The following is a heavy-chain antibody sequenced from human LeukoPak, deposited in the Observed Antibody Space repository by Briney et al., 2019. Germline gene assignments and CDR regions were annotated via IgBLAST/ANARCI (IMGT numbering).Heavy chain of an antibody. CDR1: GYSFTSYW. Sequence: GESLKISCKGSGYSFTSYWIGWVRQMPGKGLEWMGIIYPGDSDTRYSPSFQGQVTISADKSISTAYLQWSNLKASDTAMYYCARSLIRYFDWSSSGWFDPWGQGTLVTVSS. V-gene: IGHV5-51*01. J-gene: IGHJ5*02. CDR3: ARSLIRYFDWSSSGWFDP. D-gene: IGHD3-9*01. CDR2: IYPGDSDT.